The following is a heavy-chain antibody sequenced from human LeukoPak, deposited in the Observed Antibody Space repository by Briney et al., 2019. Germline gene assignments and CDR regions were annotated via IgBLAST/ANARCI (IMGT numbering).Heavy chain of an antibody. Sequence: PSETLSLTCTVSGGSISSYYWSWIRQPPGKGLEWIGYIYYSGSTNYNPSLKSRVTISVDTSKNQFSLKLSSVTAADTAVYYCARHAYCSSTSCSHPPRSPPRYYYGMDVWGQGTTVTVSS. CDR2: IYYSGST. CDR3: ARHAYCSSTSCSHPPRSPPRYYYGMDV. CDR1: GGSISSYY. D-gene: IGHD2-2*01. V-gene: IGHV4-59*08. J-gene: IGHJ6*02.